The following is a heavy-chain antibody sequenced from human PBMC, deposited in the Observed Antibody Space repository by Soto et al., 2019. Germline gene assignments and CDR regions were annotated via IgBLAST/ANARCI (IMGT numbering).Heavy chain of an antibody. Sequence: GESLKISCQVSGYTFTNYWVAWVRQMPGKGLEWMGIVFPGDSDTRYSPSFQGQVTISADESISTAYLQWGNLKASDTAIYYCARLRIQSGDFRSFDYWGQGTLVTVSS. V-gene: IGHV5-51*01. J-gene: IGHJ4*02. CDR3: ARLRIQSGDFRSFDY. D-gene: IGHD1-1*01. CDR1: GYTFTNYW. CDR2: VFPGDSDT.